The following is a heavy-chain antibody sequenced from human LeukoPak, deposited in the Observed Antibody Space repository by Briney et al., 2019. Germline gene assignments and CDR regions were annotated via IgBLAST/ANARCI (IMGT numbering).Heavy chain of an antibody. CDR3: AKDLGYCSSTSCYGRYDY. CDR2: ISGSGGST. CDR1: GFTFSSYA. Sequence: GGSLGLSCAASGFTFSSYAMSWVRQAPGKGLEWVSAISGSGGSTYYADSVKGRFTISRDNSKNTLYLQMNSLRAEDTAVYYCAKDLGYCSSTSCYGRYDYWGQGTLVTVSS. D-gene: IGHD2-2*01. J-gene: IGHJ4*02. V-gene: IGHV3-23*01.